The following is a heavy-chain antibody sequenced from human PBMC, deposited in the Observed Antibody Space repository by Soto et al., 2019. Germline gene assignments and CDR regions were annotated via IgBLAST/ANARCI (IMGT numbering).Heavy chain of an antibody. V-gene: IGHV5-51*01. Sequence: LGESLKISCKAYGYSFTNYWIGWVRQMPGKGLEWMGVVYPDDSDTKYNPSFQGQVTISADKSITTAYLQWSSLKASDTAMYYCVTGLRENWFDPWGQGTLVTVSS. CDR2: VYPDDSDT. J-gene: IGHJ5*02. CDR1: GYSFTNYW. CDR3: VTGLRENWFDP. D-gene: IGHD2-21*02.